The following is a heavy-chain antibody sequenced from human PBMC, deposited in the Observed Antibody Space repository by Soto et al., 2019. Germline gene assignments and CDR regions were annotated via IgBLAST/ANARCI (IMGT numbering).Heavy chain of an antibody. CDR3: ASSLHDSSGYYYDFDY. Sequence: SETLSLTCTVSGASISSGGYYWSWIRQHPGKGLEWIGYIYHSGTTNYNPSLKSRVTISVDTSNNQFSLKLSSVTAADTAVYYCASSLHDSSGYYYDFDYWGQGTLVTVS. J-gene: IGHJ4*02. CDR1: GASISSGGYY. V-gene: IGHV4-31*03. D-gene: IGHD3-22*01. CDR2: IYHSGTT.